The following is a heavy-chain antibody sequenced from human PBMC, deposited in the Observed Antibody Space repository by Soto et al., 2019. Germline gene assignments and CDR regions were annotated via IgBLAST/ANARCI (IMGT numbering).Heavy chain of an antibody. D-gene: IGHD6-13*01. V-gene: IGHV1-2*02. Sequence: QVQLVQSGAEVKKPGASVKVSCKASGYTFTGYYMHWVRQAPGQGLEWMGWINPNSGGTNYEQTFQGRVTMTRDTSISKAYRELSRLRSDDTDVYYCARAPLERIAAAVYFDYWGQGTLVTVSS. CDR2: INPNSGGT. J-gene: IGHJ4*02. CDR1: GYTFTGYY. CDR3: ARAPLERIAAAVYFDY.